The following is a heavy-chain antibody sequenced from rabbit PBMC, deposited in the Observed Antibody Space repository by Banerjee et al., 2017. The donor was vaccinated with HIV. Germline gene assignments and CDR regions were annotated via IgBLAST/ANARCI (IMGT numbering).Heavy chain of an antibody. CDR3: ARGDDGDPSDGYALSL. D-gene: IGHD6-1*01. CDR2: IDTSSGTT. Sequence: QEQLEESGGDLVKPEGSLTLTCTASGFSFSGSDWIFWVRQAPGKGLEWIAFIDTSSGTTYYADWAKGRLTISKTSSTTVTLQMTSLTAADTATYFCARGDDGDPSDGYALSLWGPGTLVTVS. J-gene: IGHJ4*01. CDR1: GFSFSGSDW. V-gene: IGHV1S45*01.